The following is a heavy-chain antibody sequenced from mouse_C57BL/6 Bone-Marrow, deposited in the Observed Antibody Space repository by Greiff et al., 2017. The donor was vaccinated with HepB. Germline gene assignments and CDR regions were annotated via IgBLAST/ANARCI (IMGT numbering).Heavy chain of an antibody. CDR2: IYPGDGDT. V-gene: IGHV1-80*01. Sequence: LVESGAELVKPGASVKISCKASGYAFSSYWMNWVKQRPGKGLEWIGQIYPGDGDTNYNGKFKGKATLTADKSSSTAYMQLSSLTSEDSAVYFCARDYYGSSSLFDYWGQGTTLTVSS. D-gene: IGHD1-1*01. CDR3: ARDYYGSSSLFDY. J-gene: IGHJ2*01. CDR1: GYAFSSYW.